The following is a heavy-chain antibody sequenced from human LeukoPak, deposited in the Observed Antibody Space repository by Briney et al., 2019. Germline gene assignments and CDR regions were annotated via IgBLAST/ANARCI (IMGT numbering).Heavy chain of an antibody. CDR3: AKDSSGWSKDC. J-gene: IGHJ4*02. Sequence: GGSLRLSCAASGFTFSSYEMNWVRQAPGKGLEWVSHSSSSGSTIYYAGSVKGRFTIARDNAKNSVYLQMNSLRVDDTAVYYCAKDSSGWSKDCWGQGTLVTVSS. CDR1: GFTFSSYE. D-gene: IGHD6-19*01. CDR2: SSSSGSTI. V-gene: IGHV3-48*03.